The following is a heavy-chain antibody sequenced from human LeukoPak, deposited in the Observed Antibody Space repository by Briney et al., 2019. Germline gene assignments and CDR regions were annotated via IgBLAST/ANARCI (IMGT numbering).Heavy chain of an antibody. Sequence: GGSVRLSCAASGFTFSAYWMHWARQAPGKGLVWVSRIDGDGSSTNYADSVKGRFTISRDNAKNTLYLHMNSLRAEDTAVYYCARDGSDWSFDYWGQGTLVTVSS. CDR2: IDGDGSST. CDR3: ARDGSDWSFDY. D-gene: IGHD6-19*01. CDR1: GFTFSAYW. V-gene: IGHV3-74*01. J-gene: IGHJ4*02.